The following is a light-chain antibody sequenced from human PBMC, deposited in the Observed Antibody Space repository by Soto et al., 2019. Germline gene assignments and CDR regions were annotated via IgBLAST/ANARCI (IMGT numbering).Light chain of an antibody. CDR2: DVS. J-gene: IGLJ1*01. CDR1: SIDVGGYNY. V-gene: IGLV2-14*01. CDR3: SSYTTSAFV. Sequence: QSALTQPASVSGSPGQSITISCTGTSIDVGGYNYVSWFQQHPGKAPKLMIYDVSARPSGVSNRSSGSKSGNTASLTISGHHADDADDYYCSSYTTSAFVFGPGTKVTVL.